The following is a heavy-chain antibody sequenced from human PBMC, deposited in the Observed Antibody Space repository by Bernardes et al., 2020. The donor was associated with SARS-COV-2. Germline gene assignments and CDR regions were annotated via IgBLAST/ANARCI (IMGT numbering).Heavy chain of an antibody. CDR2: ITQSGST. CDR1: GGSLSDYS. Sequence: SETLSLTCAVYGGSLSDYSWSWIRQAPGKGLEWIGEITQSGSTKYNPSLGRRLTISLDTSENQVSLKLSSVTAADTAVYYCARGASGVDMILVVIGFSYYFDSWGQGTPVTVSS. D-gene: IGHD3-22*01. CDR3: ARGASGVDMILVVIGFSYYFDS. J-gene: IGHJ4*02. V-gene: IGHV4-34*01.